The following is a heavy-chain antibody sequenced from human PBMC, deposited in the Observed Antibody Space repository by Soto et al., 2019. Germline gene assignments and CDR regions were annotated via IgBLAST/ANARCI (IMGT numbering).Heavy chain of an antibody. CDR3: ASGIGY. Sequence: EVQLVASGGGLVQPGGSLRLSCAASGFPFSSYWVYWVRQAPGKGLEWVASTNEGGSEKQYVDSAKGRFTISRDNARNSLFLEMNSLRVEDTAVYFCASGIGYWGQGILVTVSS. V-gene: IGHV3-7*01. CDR1: GFPFSSYW. J-gene: IGHJ4*02. CDR2: TNEGGSEK.